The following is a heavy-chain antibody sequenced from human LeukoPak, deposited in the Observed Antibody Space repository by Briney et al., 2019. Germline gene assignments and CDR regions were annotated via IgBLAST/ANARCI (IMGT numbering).Heavy chain of an antibody. CDR3: ASVLRKYFQH. V-gene: IGHV3-21*01. D-gene: IGHD5/OR15-5a*01. CDR1: GFTFSTYT. Sequence: GGSLRLSCAASGFTFSTYTMNWVRQAPGKGLEWVSSISSSSSYIYYADSVKGRFTISRDNAKNSLYLQMNSLRAEDTAVYYCASVLRKYFQHWGQGTLVTVSS. CDR2: ISSSSSYI. J-gene: IGHJ1*01.